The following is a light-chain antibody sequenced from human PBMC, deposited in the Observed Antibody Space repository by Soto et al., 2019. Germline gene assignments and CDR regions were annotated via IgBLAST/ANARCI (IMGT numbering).Light chain of an antibody. CDR1: QSVSSSY. V-gene: IGKV3-20*01. CDR3: QQYGSSLWT. J-gene: IGKJ1*01. Sequence: EIVLTQSPGTLSLSPGERATLSCRASQSVSSSYLAWYQQKPGQAPRLLIYGASSRATGSPDRCSGSGSRTDFTLTISRLEPEDFAVYYCQQYGSSLWTFGQGTKVEIK. CDR2: GAS.